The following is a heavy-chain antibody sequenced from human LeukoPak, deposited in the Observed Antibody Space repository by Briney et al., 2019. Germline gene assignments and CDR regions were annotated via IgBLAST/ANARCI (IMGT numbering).Heavy chain of an antibody. D-gene: IGHD2-2*01. CDR3: ARGSSTSLDY. CDR1: GGSFSGYY. Sequence: SETLSLTCAVYGGSFSGYYLSWIRQPPGKGLEWIGEINHSGSTNYNPSLKSRVTISVDTSKNQFSLKLSSVTAADTAVYYCARGSSTSLDYWGQGTLVTVSS. CDR2: INHSGST. J-gene: IGHJ4*02. V-gene: IGHV4-34*01.